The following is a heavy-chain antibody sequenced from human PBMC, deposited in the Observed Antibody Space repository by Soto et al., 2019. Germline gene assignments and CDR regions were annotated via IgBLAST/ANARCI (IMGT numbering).Heavy chain of an antibody. CDR3: ARGWCSGGPHSCLDV. CDR1: GFSFRNYG. Sequence: QEQLVESGGGVVQPGRSLRLSCAASGFSFRNYGIHWVRQATGKGLDWVAVIWYDGSKRYYADSVRGRFTISRDNSVNTVHLQMDSLRAEDTAVYYCARGWCSGGPHSCLDVWGQGTTVVVS. CDR2: IWYDGSKR. V-gene: IGHV3-33*01. D-gene: IGHD6-19*01. J-gene: IGHJ3*01.